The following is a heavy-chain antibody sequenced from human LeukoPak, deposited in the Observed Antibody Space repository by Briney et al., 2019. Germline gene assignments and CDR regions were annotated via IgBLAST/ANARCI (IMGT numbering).Heavy chain of an antibody. CDR1: GFTFTSSA. CDR3: AANLYYYGSGGRWTRFDP. V-gene: IGHV1-58*02. J-gene: IGHJ5*02. CDR2: IVVGSGNT. Sequence: ASVKVSCKASGFTFTSSAMQWVRQARGQRLEWIGWIVVGSGNTNYAQKFQERVTITRDMSTSTAYMELSSLRTEDTAVDYCAANLYYYGSGGRWTRFDPWGQGTLVTVSS. D-gene: IGHD3-10*01.